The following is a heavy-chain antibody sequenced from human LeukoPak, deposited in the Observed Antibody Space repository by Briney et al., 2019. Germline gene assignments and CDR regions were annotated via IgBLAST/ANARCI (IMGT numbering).Heavy chain of an antibody. J-gene: IGHJ6*02. CDR1: GFTFSSYA. Sequence: GRSLRLSCAASGFTFSSYAMHWVRQAPGKGLEWVSYISSSSSYTNYADSVKGRFTISRDNAKNSLYLQMNSLRAEDTAVYYCARDTERNCGGDCDGMDVWGQGTTVTVSS. V-gene: IGHV3-21*05. D-gene: IGHD2-21*02. CDR3: ARDTERNCGGDCDGMDV. CDR2: ISSSSSYT.